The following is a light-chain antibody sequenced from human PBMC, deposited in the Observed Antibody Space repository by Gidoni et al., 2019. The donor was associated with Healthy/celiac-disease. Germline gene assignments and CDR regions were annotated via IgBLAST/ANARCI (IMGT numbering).Light chain of an antibody. V-gene: IGKV3-20*01. J-gene: IGKJ2*01. CDR1: QSVSSSY. CDR3: QQYGSAPPMYT. Sequence: EIVLTQSPGTLSLSPGERATLSCRASQSVSSSYLAWYQQKPGQAPRLLIYGASSRAPGIPDRFSGCGSGTDFTLTISRLEPEDFAVYYCQQYGSAPPMYTFGQGTKLEIK. CDR2: GAS.